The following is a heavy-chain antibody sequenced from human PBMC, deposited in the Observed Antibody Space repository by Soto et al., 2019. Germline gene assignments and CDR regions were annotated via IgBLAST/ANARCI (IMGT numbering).Heavy chain of an antibody. CDR3: ARQPYCSSTSCYPFSNWVAP. CDR2: IYYSGST. D-gene: IGHD2-2*01. Sequence: QLQLQESGPGLVKPSETLSLTCTVSGGSISSSSYYWGWIRQPPGNGLEWIGSIYYSGSTYYNPSLKSRVTISVDPSQNQFSLTLSSVTAADTAVYYCARQPYCSSTSCYPFSNWVAPWGQGNLVTVSS. V-gene: IGHV4-39*01. CDR1: GGSISSSSYY. J-gene: IGHJ5*02.